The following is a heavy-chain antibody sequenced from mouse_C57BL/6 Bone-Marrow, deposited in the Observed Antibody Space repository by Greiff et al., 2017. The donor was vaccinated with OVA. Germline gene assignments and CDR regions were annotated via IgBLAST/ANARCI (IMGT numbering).Heavy chain of an antibody. CDR1: GYTFTSYW. CDR2: IHPNSGST. Sequence: QVQLQQPGAELVKPGASVKLSCKASGYTFTSYWMHWVKQRPGQGLEWIGMIHPNSGSTNYNEKFKSKATLTVDKSSSTAYMQLSSLTSEDSAVYYCARRHYAGAMDYWGQGTSVTVSS. V-gene: IGHV1-64*01. CDR3: ARRHYAGAMDY. J-gene: IGHJ4*01. D-gene: IGHD1-1*02.